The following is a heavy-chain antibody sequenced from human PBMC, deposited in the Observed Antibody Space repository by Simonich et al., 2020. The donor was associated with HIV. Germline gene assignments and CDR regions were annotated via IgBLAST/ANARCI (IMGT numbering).Heavy chain of an antibody. CDR3: ARIGPDYYRGYYYVDV. CDR1: GGSFSAYY. Sequence: QVQLQQWGAGLLKPSETLSLTCAVYGGSFSAYYWSGIRQPPGRGLGWIGEINHSGSTNYNPSLKSRVTISVDTSKKQISLKVRSVTAADTAVYYCARIGPDYYRGYYYVDVWGKGTTVSVSS. D-gene: IGHD3-10*01. CDR2: INHSGST. J-gene: IGHJ6*03. V-gene: IGHV4-34*01.